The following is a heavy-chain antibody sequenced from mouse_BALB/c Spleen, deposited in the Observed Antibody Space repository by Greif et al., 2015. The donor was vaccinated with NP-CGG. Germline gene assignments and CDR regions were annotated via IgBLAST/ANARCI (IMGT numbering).Heavy chain of an antibody. CDR2: INPSNGRT. CDR1: GYTFTSYW. V-gene: IGHV1S81*02. Sequence: QVQLQQSGAELVKPGASVKLSCKASGYTFTSYWMHWVEQRPGQGLEWIGEINPSNGRTNYNEKFKSKATLTVDKSSSTAYMQLSSLTSEDSAVYYCARSYYYGSSYDFDVWGAGTTVTVSS. CDR3: ARSYYYGSSYDFDV. J-gene: IGHJ1*01. D-gene: IGHD1-1*01.